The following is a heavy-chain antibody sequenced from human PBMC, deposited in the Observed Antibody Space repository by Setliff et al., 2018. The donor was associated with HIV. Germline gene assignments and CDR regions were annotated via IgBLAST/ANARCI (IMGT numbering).Heavy chain of an antibody. CDR3: AKVVVRSRFLEWSPSRDYSYYYMDV. V-gene: IGHV4-61*05. CDR2: IYYSGST. J-gene: IGHJ6*03. D-gene: IGHD3-3*01. Sequence: PSETLSLTCTVSDSYDSISSNNYYWGWIRQPPGKGLEWIGYIYYSGSTNYNPSLKSRVTISEDTSENQFSLKLSSVTAADTAVYYCAKVVVRSRFLEWSPSRDYSYYYMDVWGKGTTVTVSS. CDR1: DSYDSISSNNYY.